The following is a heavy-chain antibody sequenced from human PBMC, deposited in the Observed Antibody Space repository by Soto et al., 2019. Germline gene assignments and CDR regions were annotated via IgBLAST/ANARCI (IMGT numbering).Heavy chain of an antibody. CDR1: GFSFTNYW. CDR3: AKGLFLTSYGMGV. CDR2: IYPSDSDT. D-gene: IGHD7-27*01. V-gene: IGHV5-51*01. J-gene: IGHJ6*02. Sequence: GESLKISCQGFGFSFTNYWIAWVRQMPDKGLEWLGIIYPSDSDTKYSPSFQGQATISVDKSISTAYLQWSSLKASDTAMYYCAKGLFLTSYGMGVWGQGTTVTVSS.